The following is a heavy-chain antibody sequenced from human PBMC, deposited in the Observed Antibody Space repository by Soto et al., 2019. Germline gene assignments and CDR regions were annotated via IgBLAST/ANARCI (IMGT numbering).Heavy chain of an antibody. Sequence: ASVKVSCKASGYTFTSYDINWVRQATGQGLEWMGWMNPNSGNTGYAQKFQGRVTMTRNTSISTAYMELSSLRSEDTAVYYCAGVRGPSSSWRGLRSAFDYWGQGTPVTVSS. D-gene: IGHD6-13*01. V-gene: IGHV1-8*01. CDR3: AGVRGPSSSWRGLRSAFDY. CDR1: GYTFTSYD. CDR2: MNPNSGNT. J-gene: IGHJ4*02.